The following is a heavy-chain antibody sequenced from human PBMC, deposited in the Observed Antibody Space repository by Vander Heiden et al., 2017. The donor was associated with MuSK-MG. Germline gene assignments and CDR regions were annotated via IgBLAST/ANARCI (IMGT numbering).Heavy chain of an antibody. CDR2: IYPSGST. CDR3: ARKTRDGSLADWYFDL. CDR1: GDSISSDY. V-gene: IGHV4-4*07. Sequence: QVQLQESGPGLVKPSETLSLTCSVSGDSISSDYWSWIRQPAGKGLEWIGRIYPSGSTNYNPSLTSRVTVSVDTSKNQFSLRLNSVTAADTAVYYCARKTRDGSLADWYFDLWGRGTLVTVSS. J-gene: IGHJ2*01. D-gene: IGHD2-15*01.